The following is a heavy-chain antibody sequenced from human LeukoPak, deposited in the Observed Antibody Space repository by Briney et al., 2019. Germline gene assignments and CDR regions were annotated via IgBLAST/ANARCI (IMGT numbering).Heavy chain of an antibody. D-gene: IGHD3-22*01. CDR2: IYSGGST. J-gene: IGHJ3*02. CDR3: ARESLGSYYDSSGYYLGAFDI. V-gene: IGHV3-66*02. CDR1: GFTVSSNY. Sequence: GGSLRLSCAASGFTVSSNYMSWVRQAPGKGLEWVSVIYSGGSTYYADSVKGRFTISRDNSKNTLYLQMSSLRAEDTAVYYCARESLGSYYDSSGYYLGAFDIWGQGTMVTVSS.